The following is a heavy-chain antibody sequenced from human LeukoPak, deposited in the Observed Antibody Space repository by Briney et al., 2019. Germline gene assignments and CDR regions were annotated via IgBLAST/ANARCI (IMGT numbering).Heavy chain of an antibody. Sequence: KPSETLSLTCTVSGGSISSYYWSWIRQPPGKGLEWIGYIYYSGSTNYNPSLKSRVTISVDTSKNQFSLKLSSVTAADTAVYYCARHKIEYYYYGMDVWGQGTTVTVSS. CDR1: GGSISSYY. J-gene: IGHJ6*01. CDR3: ARHKIEYYYYGMDV. D-gene: IGHD2-21*01. V-gene: IGHV4-59*08. CDR2: IYYSGST.